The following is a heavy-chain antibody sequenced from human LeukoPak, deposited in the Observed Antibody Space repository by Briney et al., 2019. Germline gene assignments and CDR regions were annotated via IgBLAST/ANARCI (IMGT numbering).Heavy chain of an antibody. J-gene: IGHJ4*02. V-gene: IGHV4-59*11. D-gene: IGHD5-24*01. Sequence: SETLSLTCTVSSGSITGHYWNWIRQPPGKGLEWIGYIYHTGSTKYNHSLKSRVTMSLDTSKNQFSLKLSSVTAADTAVYYCAAFRDGYNWHLDYWGQGTLVTVSS. CDR2: IYHTGST. CDR1: SGSITGHY. CDR3: AAFRDGYNWHLDY.